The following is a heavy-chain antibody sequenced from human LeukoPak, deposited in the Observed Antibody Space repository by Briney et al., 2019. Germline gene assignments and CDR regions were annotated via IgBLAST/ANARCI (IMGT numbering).Heavy chain of an antibody. CDR3: AKDMNSWRDGSGLGDYFDY. CDR1: GFTFSTYA. D-gene: IGHD6-19*01. CDR2: TSGSGRSI. Sequence: GGSLRLSCAASGFTFSTYAMSWVRQAPGKGLEWVSGTSGSGRSIHYADSVKGRFTISRDNSKNTLYLQMNSLRADDTAVYYCAKDMNSWRDGSGLGDYFDYWGQGTLVTVSS. J-gene: IGHJ4*02. V-gene: IGHV3-23*01.